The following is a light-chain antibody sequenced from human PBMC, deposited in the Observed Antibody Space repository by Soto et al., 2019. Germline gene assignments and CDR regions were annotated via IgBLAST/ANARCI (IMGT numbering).Light chain of an antibody. J-gene: IGLJ2*01. CDR2: EVN. Sequence: QSALTQPPSASGSPGQSVTISCTGTIGDVGGYNVVSWYQQYPGKVPRLIIYEVNKRTSGVPDRFSGSKSDNTASLTVSGLQAEDEADYYCSSYRSSYRSTNTLVVFGGGTKLTVL. CDR1: IGDVGGYNV. V-gene: IGLV2-8*01. CDR3: SSYRSSYRSTNTLVV.